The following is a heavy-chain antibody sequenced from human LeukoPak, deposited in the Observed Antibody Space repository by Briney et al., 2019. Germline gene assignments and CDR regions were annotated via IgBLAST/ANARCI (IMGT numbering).Heavy chain of an antibody. V-gene: IGHV3-11*06. CDR3: VSGAYYSDKGGYLHH. D-gene: IGHD3-22*01. J-gene: IGHJ5*02. Sequence: PGGSLRLSCAASGFTFSDYYMSWIRQAPGKGLEWVSYISSSSSYTNYADSVKGRFTISRDNAKNSLYLQMNSLRAEDTAVYYCVSGAYYSDKGGYLHHWGQGTLVTVSS. CDR2: ISSSSSYT. CDR1: GFTFSDYY.